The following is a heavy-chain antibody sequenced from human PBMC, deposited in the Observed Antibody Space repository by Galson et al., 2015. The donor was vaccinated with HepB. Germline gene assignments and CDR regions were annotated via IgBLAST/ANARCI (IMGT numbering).Heavy chain of an antibody. CDR1: GDSVSSNSAA. V-gene: IGHV6-1*01. CDR3: ARLLKGPYGSGSYSRPHTDYYYYYMDV. J-gene: IGHJ6*03. D-gene: IGHD3-10*01. CDR2: TYYRSKWYN. Sequence: CAISGDSVSSNSAAWNWIRQSPSRGLEWLGRTYYRSKWYNDYAVSVKSRITINPDTSKNQFSLQLNSVTPEDTAVYYCARLLKGPYGSGSYSRPHTDYYYYYMDVWGKGTTVTVSS.